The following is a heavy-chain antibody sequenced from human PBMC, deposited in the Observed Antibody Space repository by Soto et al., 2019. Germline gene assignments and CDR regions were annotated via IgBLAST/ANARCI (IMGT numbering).Heavy chain of an antibody. CDR1: GGNFITFA. V-gene: IGHV1-69*01. J-gene: IGHJ6*02. CDR3: AKKLGIDPFGSYGLDV. Sequence: QVELVQSGAEVKKPGSSVKVSCKASGGNFITFAISWVRQAPGQGLEWMGETIPISSTTKSAHKFQDRVRISEDGSSSTVHMELRSLKSEDTAIYFSAKKLGIDPFGSYGLDVWGQGTTVTVSS. CDR2: TIPISSTT. D-gene: IGHD7-27*01.